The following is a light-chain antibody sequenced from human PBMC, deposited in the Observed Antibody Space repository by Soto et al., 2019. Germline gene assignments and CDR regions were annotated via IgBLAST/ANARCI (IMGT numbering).Light chain of an antibody. CDR1: SSDVGGYNY. CDR3: ATCDDGLRGVV. Sequence: QSVLTQPPSASGSPGQSVAISCTGTSSDVGGYNYVSWYQQHPGKAPKLMIYEVNKRPSGVPDRFSGSKSGNTASLTVSGLQAEDEADYYCATCDDGLRGVVFGGGTKVTVL. J-gene: IGLJ2*01. CDR2: EVN. V-gene: IGLV2-8*01.